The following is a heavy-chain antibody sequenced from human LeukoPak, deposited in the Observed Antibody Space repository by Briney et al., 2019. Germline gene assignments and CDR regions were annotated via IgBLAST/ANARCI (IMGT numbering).Heavy chain of an antibody. CDR1: GGAIRSYY. CDR2: INNSGGT. CDR3: ARRGYSSGWYEGYFDY. V-gene: IGHV4-59*08. Sequence: SETLALTCTVSGGAIRSYYWTWIRQAPGKGLEGNGHINNSGGTNYNPPLKSRVTIAVDTSKNQFSLKLSSVTAADTAVYHCARRGYSSGWYEGYFDYWGQGTLVTVSS. D-gene: IGHD6-19*01. J-gene: IGHJ4*02.